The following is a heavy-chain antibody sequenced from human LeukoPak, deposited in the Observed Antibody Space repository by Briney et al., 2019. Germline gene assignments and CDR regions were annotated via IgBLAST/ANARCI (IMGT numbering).Heavy chain of an antibody. CDR1: GGSINFYY. CDR3: ARVIAYSYLFDA. CDR2: IYSTGST. V-gene: IGHV4-4*07. D-gene: IGHD2-21*01. Sequence: KPSETLSLTCTVSGGSINFYYWSWIRQPAGKGLEWIGRIYSTGSTNYSPSLKSRVTMSVDKSKNQFSLNLSSVTAADTAVYYCARVIAYSYLFDAWGQGTLVTVSS. J-gene: IGHJ4*02.